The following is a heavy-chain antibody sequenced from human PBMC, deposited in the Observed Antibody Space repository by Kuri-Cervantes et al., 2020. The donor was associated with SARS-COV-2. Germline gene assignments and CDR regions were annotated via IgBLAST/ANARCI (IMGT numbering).Heavy chain of an antibody. CDR2: IIPIFGTA. J-gene: IGHJ4*02. CDR1: GGTFSSYA. D-gene: IGHD3-9*01. V-gene: IGHV1-69*13. CDR3: ASLPAYDILTGYYKLGVDY. Sequence: SVKVSCKASGGTFSSYAISWVRQAPGQGLEWMGGIIPIFGTANYAQKFQGRVTITADESTSIAYMELSSLRSEDTAVYYCASLPAYDILTGYYKLGVDYWGQGTLVTVSS.